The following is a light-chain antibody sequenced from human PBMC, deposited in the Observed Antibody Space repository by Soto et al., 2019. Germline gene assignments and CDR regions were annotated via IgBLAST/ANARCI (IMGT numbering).Light chain of an antibody. J-gene: IGKJ4*01. CDR3: QQANSFPLS. Sequence: DIQVTQSPSSVSASVGHTVTIICRASQDIGSWSTWYRQKPGKVPELLIYAASTLQSGVPSRFSGSGSGTYFTLTITGLQPEDFATYYCQQANSFPLSFGGGTKVEIK. CDR2: AAS. V-gene: IGKV1-12*01. CDR1: QDIGSW.